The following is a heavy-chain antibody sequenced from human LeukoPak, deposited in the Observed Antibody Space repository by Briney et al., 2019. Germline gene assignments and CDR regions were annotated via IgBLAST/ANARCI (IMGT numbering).Heavy chain of an antibody. CDR1: GGSISSSGYY. D-gene: IGHD2-2*01. CDR3: ARELKGIVVVPAGNWFDP. J-gene: IGHJ5*02. CDR2: IYYSGST. V-gene: IGHV4-39*02. Sequence: PSETLSLTCTGSGGSISSSGYYWGWIRQPPGKGLEWIGSIYYSGSTYYNPSLKSRVTISVDTSKNQFSLKLSSVTAADTAVYYCARELKGIVVVPAGNWFDPWGQGTLVTVSS.